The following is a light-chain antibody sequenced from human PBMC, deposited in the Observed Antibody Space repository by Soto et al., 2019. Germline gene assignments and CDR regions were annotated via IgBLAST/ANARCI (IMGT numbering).Light chain of an antibody. CDR1: SSDVGGYNY. Sequence: QSALTQPPSASGSPGQSVTISCTGTSSDVGGYNYVSWYQQHPGKAPKLLIYEVSKRPSGVPDRFSGSKSGNTASLTVSGLQAEDEADYYCNSYADSNNFAFGSGTKVTVL. CDR2: EVS. V-gene: IGLV2-8*01. CDR3: NSYADSNNFA. J-gene: IGLJ1*01.